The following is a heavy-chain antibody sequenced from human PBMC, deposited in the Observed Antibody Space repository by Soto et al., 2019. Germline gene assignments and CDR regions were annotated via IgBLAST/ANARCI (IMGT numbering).Heavy chain of an antibody. Sequence: GGSLRLSCAASGFTFSSYAMSWVRQAPGKGLEWVSAISGSGGSTYYADSVKGRFTISRDNSMNTLYLQMNSLRAEDTAVYYCAKVIRSNYYYYGMDVWGQGTTVTVSS. CDR2: ISGSGGST. CDR3: AKVIRSNYYYYGMDV. CDR1: GFTFSSYA. D-gene: IGHD2-21*01. V-gene: IGHV3-23*01. J-gene: IGHJ6*02.